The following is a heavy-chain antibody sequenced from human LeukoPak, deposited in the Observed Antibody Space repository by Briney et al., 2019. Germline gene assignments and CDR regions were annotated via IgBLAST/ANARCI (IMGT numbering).Heavy chain of an antibody. CDR3: ARGLREYYFDY. D-gene: IGHD3-10*01. CDR1: GYSISSGYY. J-gene: IGHJ4*02. CDR2: IYHSGST. V-gene: IGHV4-38-2*02. Sequence: SETLSLTCTVSGYSISSGYYWGWIRQPPGKGLEWIGSIYHSGSTYYNPSLKSRVTISVDTSKNQFSLKLSSVTAADTAVYYCARGLREYYFDYWGQGTLVTVSS.